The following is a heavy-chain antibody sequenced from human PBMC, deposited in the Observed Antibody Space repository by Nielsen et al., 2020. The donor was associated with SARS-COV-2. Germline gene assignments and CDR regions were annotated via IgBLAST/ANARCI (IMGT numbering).Heavy chain of an antibody. CDR3: TRDSRDYDFWSGYYTDY. V-gene: IGHV3-49*04. CDR2: IRSKAYGGTT. Sequence: GESLKISCAASGFTVSSNYMSWVRQAPGKGLEWVGFIRSKAYGGTTEYAASVKGRFTISRDDSKSIAYLQMNSLKTEDTAVYYCTRDSRDYDFWSGYYTDYWGQGTLVTVSS. CDR1: GFTVSSNY. J-gene: IGHJ4*02. D-gene: IGHD3-3*01.